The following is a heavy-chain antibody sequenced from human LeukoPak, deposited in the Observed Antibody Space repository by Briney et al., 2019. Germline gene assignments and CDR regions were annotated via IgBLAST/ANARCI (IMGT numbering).Heavy chain of an antibody. J-gene: IGHJ4*02. CDR3: ARARETEAAFDY. D-gene: IGHD6-19*01. CDR1: SGSISTSNYY. CDR2: IYYSGST. Sequence: PSETLSLTCTVSSGSISTSNYYWGWIRQPPGKGLEWIGSIYYSGSTYYNPSLKSRVTISVDTSKNQFSLKLSSVTAADTAVYYCARARETEAAFDYWGQGTLVTVSS. V-gene: IGHV4-39*07.